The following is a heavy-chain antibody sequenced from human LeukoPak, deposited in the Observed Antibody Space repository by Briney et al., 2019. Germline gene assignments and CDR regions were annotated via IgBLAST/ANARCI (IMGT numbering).Heavy chain of an antibody. CDR3: AKSSSSLDPDFDY. D-gene: IGHD6-6*01. CDR2: IGGSGGST. V-gene: IGHV3-23*01. Sequence: GGTLRFTGAGSGFTFSTYAMIWVPQAQGKGLMGFSAIGGSGGSTYYADSGKGRFTISGDNSKNTLYLQMNSLRAEDTAVYYCAKSSSSLDPDFDYWGQGTLVTVSS. J-gene: IGHJ4*02. CDR1: GFTFSTYA.